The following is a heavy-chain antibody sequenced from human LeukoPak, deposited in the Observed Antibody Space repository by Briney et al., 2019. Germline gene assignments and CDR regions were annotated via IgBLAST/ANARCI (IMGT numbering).Heavy chain of an antibody. CDR2: IYSGGGT. D-gene: IGHD3-22*01. J-gene: IGHJ4*02. CDR1: GFTVNSNY. CDR3: ARERDSRGY. V-gene: IGHV3-66*01. Sequence: QPGGSLRLSCAASGFTVNSNYMTWVRQAPGKGLEWVSVIYSGGGTYYADSVKGRFTISRDNSKNTLYLQMNSLRAEDTAVYYCARERDSRGYWGQGTLVTVST.